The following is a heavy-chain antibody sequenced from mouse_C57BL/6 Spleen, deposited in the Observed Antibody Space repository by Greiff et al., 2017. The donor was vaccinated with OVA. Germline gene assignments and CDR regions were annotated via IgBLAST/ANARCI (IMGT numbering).Heavy chain of an antibody. V-gene: IGHV1-72*01. J-gene: IGHJ1*03. Sequence: VQLQQPGAELVKPGASVKLSCKASGYTFTSYWIHWVKQRPGRGLEWIGSIYPNSGGTKYNEKFKSKATLTVDKPSSTAYMQLSSLTSYDAAVYYCGRAFYGKGYFDVWGTGTTVTVSS. CDR1: GYTFTSYW. CDR2: IYPNSGGT. CDR3: GRAFYGKGYFDV. D-gene: IGHD1-1*01.